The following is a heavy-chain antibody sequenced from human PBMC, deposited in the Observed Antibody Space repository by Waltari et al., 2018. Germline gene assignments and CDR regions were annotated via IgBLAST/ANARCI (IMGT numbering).Heavy chain of an antibody. CDR3: TRDVYGSGGDYFEP. CDR2: ITSSSTHI. D-gene: IGHD6-19*01. Sequence: GGGLVKPGGSLRLSCSASGFTFSSWGMNWVRQAPGKGLEWIASITSSSTHIFYADAVKGRFTISRDDAKDSLYLQVDSLRVDDTGVYYCTRDVYGSGGDYFEPWGQGTLVTVAS. V-gene: IGHV3-21*04. CDR1: GFTFSSWG. J-gene: IGHJ4*02.